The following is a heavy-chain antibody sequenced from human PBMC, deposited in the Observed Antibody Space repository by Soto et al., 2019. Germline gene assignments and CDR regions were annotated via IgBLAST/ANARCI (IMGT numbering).Heavy chain of an antibody. Sequence: SETLSLTCTVSGGSIKNYYWSWIRQPPGRGLKWIGYIFYSGSADYTPSLKSRATISVDTSKNQFSLKLRSVTAADTAVYYCARIKRGYSYGSIIDFWGQGIPVTVSS. V-gene: IGHV4-59*01. CDR2: IFYSGSA. CDR3: ARIKRGYSYGSIIDF. J-gene: IGHJ4*02. CDR1: GGSIKNYY. D-gene: IGHD5-18*01.